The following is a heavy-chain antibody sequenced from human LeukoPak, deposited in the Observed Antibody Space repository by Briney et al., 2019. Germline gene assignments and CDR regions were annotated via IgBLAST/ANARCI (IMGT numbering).Heavy chain of an antibody. D-gene: IGHD3-3*01. Sequence: PSETLSLTCTVSGGSISSGDYYWSWIRQPPGKGLEWIGYIYYSGSAYYNPSLKSRVTISVDTSKNQFSLKLSSVTAADTAVYYCASLPHYDFWSGQNWFDPWGQGTLVTVSS. CDR1: GGSISSGDYY. CDR3: ASLPHYDFWSGQNWFDP. V-gene: IGHV4-30-4*08. J-gene: IGHJ5*02. CDR2: IYYSGSA.